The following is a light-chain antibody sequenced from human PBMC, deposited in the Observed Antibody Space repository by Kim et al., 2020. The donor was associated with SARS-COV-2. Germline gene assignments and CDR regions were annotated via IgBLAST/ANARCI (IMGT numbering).Light chain of an antibody. CDR1: QSVSSSY. J-gene: IGKJ1*01. CDR2: GAS. CDR3: QQYGRSPRT. Sequence: EIVLTQSPGTLSLSPGERATLSCRASQSVSSSYLAWYQQKPDQAPRLLIYGASSRATGIPDRFSGSGSGTDFTLTISRLGPEDFAVYYCQQYGRSPRTFGQGTKVDIK. V-gene: IGKV3-20*01.